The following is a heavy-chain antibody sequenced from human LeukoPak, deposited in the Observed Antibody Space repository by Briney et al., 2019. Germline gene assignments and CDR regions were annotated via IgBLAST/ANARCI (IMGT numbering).Heavy chain of an antibody. J-gene: IGHJ4*02. D-gene: IGHD6-19*01. CDR3: ARDRGSGWHSFDY. CDR2: ISSSTSYM. Sequence: GGSLRLSCAASGVTFSSYYISWVRQAPGKGLEWVSSISSSTSYMFYADSVRGRFTISRDNAKNSLYLQMNSLRAEDTAVYYCARDRGSGWHSFDYWGQGTLVTVSS. V-gene: IGHV3-21*01. CDR1: GVTFSSYY.